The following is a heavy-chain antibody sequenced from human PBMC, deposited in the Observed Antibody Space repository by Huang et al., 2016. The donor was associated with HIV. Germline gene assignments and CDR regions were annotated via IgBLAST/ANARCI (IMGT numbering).Heavy chain of an antibody. CDR3: ARAPHYGSGSYYY. Sequence: QVQLHQWGAGLLKPSETLSLTCAVYGGSFSGYYWSWIRQPPGKGLEGIGEITHSGSTNSNPSLKSRVTISEETSKNQFSLKLSSVTAADTAVYYCARAPHYGSGSYYYWGQGTLVTVSS. CDR1: GGSFSGYY. V-gene: IGHV4-34*01. D-gene: IGHD3-10*01. J-gene: IGHJ4*02. CDR2: ITHSGST.